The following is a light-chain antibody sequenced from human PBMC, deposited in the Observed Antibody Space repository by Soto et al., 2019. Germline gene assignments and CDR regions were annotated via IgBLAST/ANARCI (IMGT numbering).Light chain of an antibody. V-gene: IGKV1-39*01. CDR3: QQSYSTPPWT. Sequence: DIQITQSPCSLSASVVDRVTITCRASQSISSYLNWYQQKPGKAPKLLIYAASSLQSGVPSRFSGSGSGTDFTLTISSLQPEDFATYYCQQSYSTPPWTFGQGTKVDI. J-gene: IGKJ1*01. CDR2: AAS. CDR1: QSISSY.